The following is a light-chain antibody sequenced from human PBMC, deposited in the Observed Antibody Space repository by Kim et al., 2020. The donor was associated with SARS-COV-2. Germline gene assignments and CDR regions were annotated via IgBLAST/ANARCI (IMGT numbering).Light chain of an antibody. CDR3: QAWDSNTAVV. CDR2: QDT. Sequence: YELTQPPSVSVSPGQTASITCSGDKLGDNYVCWYQQKPGQSPVLVIYQDTKRPSGIPERFSGPNSGNTATLTISGTQAMDEADYYCQAWDSNTAVVFGGG. V-gene: IGLV3-1*01. CDR1: KLGDNY. J-gene: IGLJ2*01.